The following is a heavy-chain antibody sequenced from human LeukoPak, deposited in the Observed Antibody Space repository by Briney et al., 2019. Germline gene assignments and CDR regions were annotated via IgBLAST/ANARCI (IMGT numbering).Heavy chain of an antibody. CDR2: IYYSGST. J-gene: IGHJ4*02. CDR1: GGSITSSSYY. CDR3: ARRDSSGVVPRWDY. D-gene: IGHD6-25*01. V-gene: IGHV4-39*01. Sequence: SETLSLTCTVSGGSITSSSYYWGGIRQPPGKGLEWIGSIYYSGSTYYNPSLKSRVTISVYTSTNQFSLKLSSVTAADAAVYYGARRDSSGVVPRWDYGGQGTLVTVSS.